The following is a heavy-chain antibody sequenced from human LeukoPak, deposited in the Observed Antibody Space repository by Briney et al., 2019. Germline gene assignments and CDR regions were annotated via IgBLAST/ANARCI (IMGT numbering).Heavy chain of an antibody. J-gene: IGHJ6*03. D-gene: IGHD1-26*01. CDR1: GFTFSSYG. V-gene: IGHV3-30*02. CDR3: AKDRGSYADYYYMDV. Sequence: GGSLRLSCAASGFTFSSYGMHWVRQAPGKGLEWVAFIRYDGSNKYYADSVKGRFTISRDNSKNTLYLQMNSLRAEDTAVYYCAKDRGSYADYYYMDVWGKGTTVTISS. CDR2: IRYDGSNK.